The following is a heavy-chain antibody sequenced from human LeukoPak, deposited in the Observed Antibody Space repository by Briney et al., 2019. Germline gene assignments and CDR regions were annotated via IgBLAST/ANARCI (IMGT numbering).Heavy chain of an antibody. J-gene: IGHJ5*02. CDR1: GYTLTELS. CDR3: ATTLPLVVGATWWFDP. D-gene: IGHD1-26*01. CDR2: FDPEDGET. Sequence: ASVKVSCKVSGYTLTELSMHWVRQAPGKGLEWMGGFDPEDGETIYAQKFQGRVTMTEDTSTDTAYMELSSLRSEDTAVYYCATTLPLVVGATWWFDPWGQGTLVTVSS. V-gene: IGHV1-24*01.